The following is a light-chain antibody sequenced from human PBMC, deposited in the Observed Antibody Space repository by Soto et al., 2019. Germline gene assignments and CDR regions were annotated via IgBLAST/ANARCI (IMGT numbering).Light chain of an antibody. CDR1: QSINRN. V-gene: IGKV3-15*01. J-gene: IGKJ1*01. CDR3: QHNNNWPLT. Sequence: EIVITQSPSTLSVSAGQRATLSGRASQSINRNLAWYHQRPGQPPRLLMFGASTRATGIPDRFRGSGSGTEFTLTISSLQSDDFGVYYCQHNNNWPLTFGRGTKVDIK. CDR2: GAS.